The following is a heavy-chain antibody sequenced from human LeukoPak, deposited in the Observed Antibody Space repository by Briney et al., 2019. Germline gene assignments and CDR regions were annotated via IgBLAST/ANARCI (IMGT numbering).Heavy chain of an antibody. Sequence: SETLSLTCTVSGGSISSGGYYGSWIRQHPGKGLEWIGYIYYSGSTYYNPSLKSRVTISVDTSKNQFSLKLSSVTAADTAVYYCARGTYYYDSSGYYFDYWGQGTLVTVSS. D-gene: IGHD3-22*01. CDR1: GGSISSGGYY. V-gene: IGHV4-31*03. CDR3: ARGTYYYDSSGYYFDY. J-gene: IGHJ4*02. CDR2: IYYSGST.